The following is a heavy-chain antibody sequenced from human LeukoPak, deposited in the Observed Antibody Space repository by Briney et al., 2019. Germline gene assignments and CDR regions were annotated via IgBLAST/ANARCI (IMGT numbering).Heavy chain of an antibody. CDR3: ARPHVVGATHYFDY. J-gene: IGHJ4*02. CDR1: GFTFSSYA. CDR2: ISYDGSNK. Sequence: GGSLRLSCAASGFTFSSYAMHWVRQAPGKGLEWVAVISYDGSNKYYANSVKGRFTISRDNSKNTLYLQMNSLRAEDTAVYYCARPHVVGATHYFDYWGQGTLVTVSS. V-gene: IGHV3-30-3*01. D-gene: IGHD1-26*01.